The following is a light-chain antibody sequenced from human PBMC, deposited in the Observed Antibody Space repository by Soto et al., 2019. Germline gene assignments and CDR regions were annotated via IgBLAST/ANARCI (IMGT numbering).Light chain of an antibody. V-gene: IGKV1-5*03. Sequence: DIQMTQSPSTLSASVGDRVTLTCRASQSIRSWLAWYQHNPGKAPKLLIYKASSLESGVPSRFSGIGSGTEFTLTISSLQPDDFATYYCQQYNSYAFTFGGGTKVEMK. J-gene: IGKJ4*01. CDR2: KAS. CDR1: QSIRSW. CDR3: QQYNSYAFT.